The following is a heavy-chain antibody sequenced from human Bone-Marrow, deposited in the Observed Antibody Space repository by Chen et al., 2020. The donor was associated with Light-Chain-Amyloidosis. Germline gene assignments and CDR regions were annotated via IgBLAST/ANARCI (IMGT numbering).Heavy chain of an antibody. D-gene: IGHD5-12*01. J-gene: IGHJ4*02. CDR1: GYTFPNYW. CDR3: ARRRDGYNFDY. CDR2: IYPDDSDA. V-gene: IGHV5-51*01. Sequence: EVQLEQSGPEVKKPGESLKISCKRSGYTFPNYWIGWVRQMPGKGLEWMGVIYPDDSDARYSPSFEGQVTISADKSITTAYLQWRSLKASDTAVYYCARRRDGYNFDYWGQGTLVTVSS.